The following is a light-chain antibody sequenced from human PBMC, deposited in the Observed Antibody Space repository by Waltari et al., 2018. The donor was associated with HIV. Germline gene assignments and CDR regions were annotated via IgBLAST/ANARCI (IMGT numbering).Light chain of an antibody. CDR3: QQYYSTPWT. V-gene: IGKV4-1*01. CDR1: QSVLYSSNNKNY. J-gene: IGKJ1*01. Sequence: DMEMTQFPDSLAVSLNERATIHCKSSQSVLYSSNNKNYLAWYQQKPGQPPKLLIYWASTRESGVPDRFSGSGSGTDFTLTISSLQAEDVAVYYCQQYYSTPWTFGQGTKVEI. CDR2: WAS.